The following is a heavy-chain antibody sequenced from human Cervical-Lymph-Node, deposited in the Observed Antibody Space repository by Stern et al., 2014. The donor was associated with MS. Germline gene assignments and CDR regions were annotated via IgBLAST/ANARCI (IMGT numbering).Heavy chain of an antibody. D-gene: IGHD4-11*01. CDR3: ARQLGHSNFLHY. CDR2: MHPGDSEV. CDR1: GYSFTNYC. V-gene: IGHV5-51*01. Sequence: VQLVPSGAGVKRPGQSLKISCRASGYSFTNYCVAWVRQTPGKVLEWMGIMHPGDSEVRYSPSFQGRVTMSVDRSINTAYLQWSSLQPSDTAMYYCARQLGHSNFLHYWGQGVLVTVSS. J-gene: IGHJ4*02.